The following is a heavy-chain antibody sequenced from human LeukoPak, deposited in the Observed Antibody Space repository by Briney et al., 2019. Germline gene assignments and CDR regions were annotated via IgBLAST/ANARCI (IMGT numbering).Heavy chain of an antibody. CDR3: AKDLKGYYGSGSYLH. CDR2: ISGSGGST. D-gene: IGHD3-10*01. V-gene: IGHV3-23*01. Sequence: GSLSLSCAASGFTFSSYAMSWVRQAPGKGLEWVSAISGSGGSTFYTDSVKGRFTISRDNSKNTLYLQMNSLRAEDTAVYYCAKDLKGYYGSGSYLHWGQGTLSPSPQ. J-gene: IGHJ4*02. CDR1: GFTFSSYA.